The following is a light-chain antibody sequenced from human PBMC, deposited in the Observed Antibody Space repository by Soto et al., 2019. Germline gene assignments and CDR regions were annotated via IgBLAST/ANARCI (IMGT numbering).Light chain of an antibody. CDR2: DAS. J-gene: IGKJ1*01. CDR3: QNRSNWPWT. Sequence: EIVLTQSPATLSLSPGERATLSCRASQSVGSDLAWYQQKPGHAPRLLIFDASNRATGTPARFSGSGSGTDFTLTISNLEPEDFAVYYCQNRSNWPWTFGQGTKVEIK. CDR1: QSVGSD. V-gene: IGKV3-11*01.